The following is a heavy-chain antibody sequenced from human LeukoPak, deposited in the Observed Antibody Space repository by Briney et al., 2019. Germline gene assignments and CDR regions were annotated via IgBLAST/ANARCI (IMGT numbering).Heavy chain of an antibody. Sequence: ASVKVSCKASGYTFTSYDINWVRQATGQGLEWMGWMNPNSGNTGYAQKFQGRVTMTRNTSISTAYMELSSLRSEDTAVYYCARGAPKRCFDWFGGTNWFDPWGQGTLVTVSS. J-gene: IGHJ5*02. V-gene: IGHV1-8*01. CDR2: MNPNSGNT. CDR3: ARGAPKRCFDWFGGTNWFDP. CDR1: GYTFTSYD. D-gene: IGHD3-9*01.